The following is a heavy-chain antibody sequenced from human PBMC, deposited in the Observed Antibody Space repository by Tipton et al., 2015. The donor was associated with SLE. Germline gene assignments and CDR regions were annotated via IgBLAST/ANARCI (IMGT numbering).Heavy chain of an antibody. Sequence: SLRLSCVASGGFIFSRSEFNWVRQAPGKGLEWISYISSNGRTIYVADSVRGRFTISRDNAKNSVFLQMNRLRDEDTANYYCAKTAAAGSWFDLWGQGILVTVSS. V-gene: IGHV3-48*03. J-gene: IGHJ5*02. D-gene: IGHD6-13*01. CDR1: GGFIFSRSE. CDR2: ISSNGRTI. CDR3: AKTAAAGSWFDL.